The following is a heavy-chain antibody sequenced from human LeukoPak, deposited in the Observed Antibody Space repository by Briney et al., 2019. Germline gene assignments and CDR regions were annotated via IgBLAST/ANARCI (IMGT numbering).Heavy chain of an antibody. CDR2: INHSGRT. D-gene: IGHD4-17*01. J-gene: IGHJ5*02. V-gene: IGHV4-34*01. Sequence: PSETLSLTCAVYGESFTDYYWTWIRQPPGTRLEWIGEINHSGRTTYKSSLKSRVTISVDMSKNQFSLNLTSVTSADTAVYYCARGRWRPSDSVTYSWFDPWGQGTLVTVSS. CDR3: ARGRWRPSDSVTYSWFDP. CDR1: GESFTDYY.